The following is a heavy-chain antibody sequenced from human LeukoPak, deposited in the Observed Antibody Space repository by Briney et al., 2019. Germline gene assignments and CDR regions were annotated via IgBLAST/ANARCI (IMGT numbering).Heavy chain of an antibody. J-gene: IGHJ5*02. CDR2: TNHSGST. V-gene: IGHV4-34*01. CDR1: GGSFSGYY. D-gene: IGHD6-13*01. CDR3: AGSSWPFYNWFDP. Sequence: SETLSLTCAVYGGSFSGYYWSWIRQPPGKGLEWIGETNHSGSTNYNPSLKSRVTISVDTSKNQFSLKLSSVTAADTAVYYCAGSSWPFYNWFDPWGQGTLVTVSS.